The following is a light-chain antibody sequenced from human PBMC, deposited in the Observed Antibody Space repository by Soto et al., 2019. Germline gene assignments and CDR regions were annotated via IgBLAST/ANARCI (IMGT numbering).Light chain of an antibody. V-gene: IGKV3-20*01. Sequence: EIVLTQSPGTLSLSPGERATLSCRASQSVSRSYFAWYQQKPGQAPRLLIYGTSSRANGIPDRFSGSGSGIDFTLTISRLEPEYFAVYYCQQYGSSPPYTFGLGTKLEIK. J-gene: IGKJ2*01. CDR1: QSVSRSY. CDR2: GTS. CDR3: QQYGSSPPYT.